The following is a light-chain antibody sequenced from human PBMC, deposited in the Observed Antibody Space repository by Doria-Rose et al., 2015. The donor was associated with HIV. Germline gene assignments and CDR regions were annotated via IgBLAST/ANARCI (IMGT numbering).Light chain of an antibody. CDR3: SSYTGSSTLV. V-gene: IGLV2-14*01. CDR2: EVS. Sequence: SGSPGQSITISCTGTSSDVGGYKYVSWYQRHPGKAPKLMIYEVSNRPSGVSNRFSGSKSGNTASLTISGLQAEDEADYYCSSYTGSSTLVFGGGTKLAVL. CDR1: SSDVGGYKY. J-gene: IGLJ2*01.